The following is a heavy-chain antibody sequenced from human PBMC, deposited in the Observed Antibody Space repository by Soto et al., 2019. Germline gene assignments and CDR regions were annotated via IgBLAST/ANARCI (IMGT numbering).Heavy chain of an antibody. V-gene: IGHV6-1*01. J-gene: IGHJ6*02. Sequence: SQTLSLTCAISGDSVSSDSAAWNWIRQSPSRGLEWLGRTYYRSKWYSDYAVSVKSRITFNADTSKNQFSLQLNSVTPEDTAVYFCSRSGGRPYSYYGMDVWGQGTTVTSP. CDR2: TYYRSKWYS. CDR3: SRSGGRPYSYYGMDV. D-gene: IGHD2-15*01. CDR1: GDSVSSDSAA.